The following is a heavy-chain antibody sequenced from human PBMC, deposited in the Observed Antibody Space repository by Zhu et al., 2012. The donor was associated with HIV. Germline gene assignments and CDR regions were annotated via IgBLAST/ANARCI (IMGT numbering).Heavy chain of an antibody. CDR3: ASSPSIAAEDYYFDY. CDR1: FLTKSTKLT. J-gene: IGHJ4*02. V-gene: IGHV4-59*08. Sequence: QVQLQESGPGLVKPSETLSPSFASIFLTKSTKLTCLVTDLTTYDSVTISWTRQNGEAVKTHTNYNPSLKSRVTISVDTSKNQFSLKLSSVTAADTAVYYCASSPSIAAEDYYFDYWGQGTLVTVSS. CDR2: AVKTHT. D-gene: IGHD6-13*01.